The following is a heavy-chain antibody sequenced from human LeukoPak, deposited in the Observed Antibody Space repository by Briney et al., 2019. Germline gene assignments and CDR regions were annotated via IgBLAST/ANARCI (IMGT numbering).Heavy chain of an antibody. CDR1: GYTFTGYY. V-gene: IGHV1-2*02. J-gene: IGHJ3*02. D-gene: IGHD6-19*01. CDR2: INPNSGGT. CDR3: ARGYAPPYSSGSFYAFDI. Sequence: ASVKVSCKASGYTFTGYYMHWVRQAPGQGLEWMGWINPNSGGTNYAQKFQGRVTMTRDTSISTAYMELSRLRSDATAVYYCARGYAPPYSSGSFYAFDIWGQGTMVTVSS.